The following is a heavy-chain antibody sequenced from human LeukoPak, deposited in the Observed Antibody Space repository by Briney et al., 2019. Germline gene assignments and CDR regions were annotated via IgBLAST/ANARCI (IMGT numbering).Heavy chain of an antibody. D-gene: IGHD1-26*01. J-gene: IGHJ4*02. CDR3: AREDSGSYLDY. CDR1: GFTFSSYW. CDR2: IKQDGSEK. Sequence: PGGSLRLSCAASGFTFSSYWMSWVRQAPGKGLEWLANIKQDGSEKYYVDSVKGQFTISRDNAKNSLYLQMNSLRAEDTTVYYCAREDSGSYLDYWGQGTLVTVSS. V-gene: IGHV3-7*01.